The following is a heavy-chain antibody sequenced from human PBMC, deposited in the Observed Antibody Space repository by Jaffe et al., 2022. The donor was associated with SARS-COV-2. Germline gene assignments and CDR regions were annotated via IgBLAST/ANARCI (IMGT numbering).Heavy chain of an antibody. CDR2: ISYDGSNK. CDR1: GFTFSSYA. V-gene: IGHV3-30-3*01. J-gene: IGHJ6*02. CDR3: ARETPIYGDLSAGMDV. Sequence: QVQLVESGGGVVQPGRSLRLSCAASGFTFSSYAMHWVRQAPGKGLEWVAVISYDGSNKYYADSVKGRFTISRDNSKNTLYLQMNSLRAEDTAVYYCARETPIYGDLSAGMDVWGQGTTVTVSS. D-gene: IGHD4-17*01.